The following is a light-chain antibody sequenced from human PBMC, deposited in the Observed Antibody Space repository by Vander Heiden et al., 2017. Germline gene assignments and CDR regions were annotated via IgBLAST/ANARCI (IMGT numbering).Light chain of an antibody. V-gene: IGLV3-9*01. Sequence: SYELTQPLSVSVALGQTARSTCGGNNIGSKNVHWYQQKPGQAPVLVIYRDSNRRSGIPERFSGSNSGNTATLTISRAQAGDEADYYCQVWDSSSYVFGTGTKLTVL. CDR1: NIGSKN. CDR2: RDS. J-gene: IGLJ1*01. CDR3: QVWDSSSYV.